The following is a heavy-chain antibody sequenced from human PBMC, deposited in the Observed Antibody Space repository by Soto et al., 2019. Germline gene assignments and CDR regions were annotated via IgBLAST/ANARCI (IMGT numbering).Heavy chain of an antibody. CDR2: TYYRSRWSF. Sequence: XQTLSLPCVISGYSVSSNSGAWNLIRQSPSRGLEWLGRTYYRSRWSFDYALSVKSRLTIDPDTSKNQFSLHLDSLTPEDTAVYYCAGVTWLRGMDVWGQGTPVAV. CDR3: AGVTWLRGMDV. D-gene: IGHD3-10*01. J-gene: IGHJ6*02. CDR1: GYSVSSNSGA. V-gene: IGHV6-1*01.